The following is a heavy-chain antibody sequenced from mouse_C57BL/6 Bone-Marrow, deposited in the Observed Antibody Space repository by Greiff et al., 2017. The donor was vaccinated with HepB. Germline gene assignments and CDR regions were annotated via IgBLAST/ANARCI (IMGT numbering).Heavy chain of an antibody. Sequence: EVKLVESGGGLVQPGGSLSLSCAASGFTFTDYYMSWVRQPPGKALEWLGFIRNKANGYTTEYSASVKGRFTISRDNSQSILYLQMNALRAEDSATYYCASSYYYGSSPDYWGQGTTLTVSS. CDR1: GFTFTDYY. V-gene: IGHV7-3*01. J-gene: IGHJ2*01. D-gene: IGHD1-1*01. CDR3: ASSYYYGSSPDY. CDR2: IRNKANGYTT.